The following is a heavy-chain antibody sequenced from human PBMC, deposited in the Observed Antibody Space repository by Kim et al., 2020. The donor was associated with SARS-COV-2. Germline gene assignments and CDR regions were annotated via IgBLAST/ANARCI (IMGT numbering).Heavy chain of an antibody. Sequence: YADSMKGRFTISRDNSKNTLYLQMNSLRAEDTAVYYCAKGARLVAGTVDYWGQGTLVTVSS. V-gene: IGHV3-30*02. J-gene: IGHJ4*02. CDR3: AKGARLVAGTVDY. D-gene: IGHD6-19*01.